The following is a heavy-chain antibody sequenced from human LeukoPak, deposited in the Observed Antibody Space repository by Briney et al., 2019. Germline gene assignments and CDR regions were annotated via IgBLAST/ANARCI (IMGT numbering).Heavy chain of an antibody. Sequence: SSETLSPTCTVSGGSISSYYWSWIRQPPGKGLEWIGYIYYSGSTNYNPSLKSRVTISVDTSKNQFSLKLSSVTAADTAVYYCAGTSLDDFWSGYYTGHYYYYGMDVWGQGTTVTVSS. V-gene: IGHV4-59*08. CDR3: AGTSLDDFWSGYYTGHYYYYGMDV. J-gene: IGHJ6*02. CDR2: IYYSGST. CDR1: GGSISSYY. D-gene: IGHD3-3*01.